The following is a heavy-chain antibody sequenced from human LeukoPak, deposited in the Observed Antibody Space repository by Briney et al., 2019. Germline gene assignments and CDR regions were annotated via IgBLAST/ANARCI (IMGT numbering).Heavy chain of an antibody. Sequence: GGSLRLSCAASGFTFSSYAMSWVRQAPGKGLVWVSRINTDGSSTTYADSVKGRFTISRDNAKNTLYLQMNSLRVEDTAVYYCARDPTHCTNGVCYIAWFDPWGQGTLVTVSS. V-gene: IGHV3-74*01. CDR3: ARDPTHCTNGVCYIAWFDP. J-gene: IGHJ5*02. CDR1: GFTFSSYA. CDR2: INTDGSST. D-gene: IGHD2-8*01.